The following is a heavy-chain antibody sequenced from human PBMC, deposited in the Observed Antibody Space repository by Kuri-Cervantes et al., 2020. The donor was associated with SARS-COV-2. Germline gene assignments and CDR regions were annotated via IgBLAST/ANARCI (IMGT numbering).Heavy chain of an antibody. CDR2: ISGSGGST. V-gene: IGHV3-23*01. CDR1: GFTFSSYA. CDR3: AKDGLAAAGLHYYYYGMDV. J-gene: IGHJ6*02. Sequence: GESLKISCAASGFTFSSYAMSWVRQAPGKGLEWVSAISGSGGSTYYADSVKGRFTISRDNSKNTLYLQMNSLRAEDTAVYYCAKDGLAAAGLHYYYYGMDVWGQGTTVTVSS. D-gene: IGHD6-13*01.